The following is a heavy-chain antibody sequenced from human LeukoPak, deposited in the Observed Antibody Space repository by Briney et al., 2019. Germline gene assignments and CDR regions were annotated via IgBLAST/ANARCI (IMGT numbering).Heavy chain of an antibody. CDR2: ISYDGSNK. CDR3: AKDAGYSSGWYYFDY. V-gene: IGHV3-30*18. D-gene: IGHD6-19*01. Sequence: GGSLRLSCAASGFTFSSYGMHWVRQAPGQGLEWVAVISYDGSNKYYADSVKGRFTISRDNSKNTLYLQMNSLRAEDTAVYYCAKDAGYSSGWYYFDYWGQGTLVTVSS. CDR1: GFTFSSYG. J-gene: IGHJ4*02.